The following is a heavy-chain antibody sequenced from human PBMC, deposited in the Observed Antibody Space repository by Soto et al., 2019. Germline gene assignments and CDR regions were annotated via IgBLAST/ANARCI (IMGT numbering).Heavy chain of an antibody. CDR3: ATGVIAAAGDKFDS. J-gene: IGHJ4*02. D-gene: IGHD2-21*01. Sequence: QVQLVQSGAEVKKHGASVKVSCKVSGYTLTELSMHWVRQAPAKGHEWMGGFDPEDVETIYAQQFQGRLTMTEDTSTDTADMELSSLRSEDTAVYYCATGVIAAAGDKFDSWAQGTLVTVSS. CDR2: FDPEDVET. V-gene: IGHV1-24*01. CDR1: GYTLTELS.